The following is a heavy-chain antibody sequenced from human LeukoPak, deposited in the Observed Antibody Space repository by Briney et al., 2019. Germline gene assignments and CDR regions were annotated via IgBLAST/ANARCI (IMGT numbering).Heavy chain of an antibody. J-gene: IGHJ3*02. CDR2: INHSGST. CDR1: GGSFSGYY. Sequence: KPSETLSLTCAVYGGSFSGYYWSWIRQPPGKGLEWIGEINHSGSTYYNPSLKSRVTISVDTSKNQFSLKLSSVTAADTAVYYCARKGYDFWSGSMGSFDIWGQGTMVTVSS. D-gene: IGHD3-3*01. CDR3: ARKGYDFWSGSMGSFDI. V-gene: IGHV4-34*01.